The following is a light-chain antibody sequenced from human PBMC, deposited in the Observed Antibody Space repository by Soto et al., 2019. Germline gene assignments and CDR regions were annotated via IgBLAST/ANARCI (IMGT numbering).Light chain of an antibody. J-gene: IGLJ1*01. Sequence: QSALTQPPSASGSPGQSVTISCTGTSSDVGPYNYVSWYQHHPGKAPKLIIYEVSKRPSGVPDRFSGSKSGNTASLTVSGLQGEDEADYYCSSYASGNSFVFGTGTQLTVL. CDR1: SSDVGPYNY. V-gene: IGLV2-8*01. CDR3: SSYASGNSFV. CDR2: EVS.